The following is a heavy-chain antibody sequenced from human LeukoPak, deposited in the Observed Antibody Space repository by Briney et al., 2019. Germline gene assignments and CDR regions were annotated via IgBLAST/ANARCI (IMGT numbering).Heavy chain of an antibody. CDR2: ISGSGGGGST. CDR3: AKLLAVTNSYYFNY. V-gene: IGHV3-23*01. D-gene: IGHD6-19*01. J-gene: IGHJ4*02. Sequence: PGGSLRLPCAASGFTFSSYAMSWVRQAPGKGLEWVSTISGSGGGGSTYYADSVKGRFTISRDNSKDTLYLQMNSLRAEDTAVYYCAKLLAVTNSYYFNYWGQGTLVTVSS. CDR1: GFTFSSYA.